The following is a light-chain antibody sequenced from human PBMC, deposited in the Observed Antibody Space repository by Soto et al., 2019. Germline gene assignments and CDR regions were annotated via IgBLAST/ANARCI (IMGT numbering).Light chain of an antibody. CDR1: QSISSY. Sequence: DIQMTQSPASLSVSLGDGVTMACRASQSISSYLNWYQQKPGKAPKLLIYAASSLQSGVPSRFSGSGSGTDFTLTISSLQPEDFATYYCQQSYNTPRTFGQGTKVDIK. V-gene: IGKV1-39*01. J-gene: IGKJ1*01. CDR3: QQSYNTPRT. CDR2: AAS.